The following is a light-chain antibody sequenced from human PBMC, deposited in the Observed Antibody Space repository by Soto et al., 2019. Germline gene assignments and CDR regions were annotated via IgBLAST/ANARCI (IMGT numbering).Light chain of an antibody. Sequence: EIVLTQSPGTLSLSPGERATLSCRASQSVSRNYVAWYRQKPGQAPRLLIYGASSRATGIPDRFGDSGSGTDFTLTINRLEPEDFAVYYCQQYGSSPLTFGGGTKVDIK. V-gene: IGKV3-20*01. CDR1: QSVSRNY. CDR2: GAS. J-gene: IGKJ4*01. CDR3: QQYGSSPLT.